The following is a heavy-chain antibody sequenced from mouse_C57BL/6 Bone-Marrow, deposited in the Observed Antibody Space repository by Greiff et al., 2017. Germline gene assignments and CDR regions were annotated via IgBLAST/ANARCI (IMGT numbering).Heavy chain of an antibody. CDR3: ARNHGNYGFYAMDY. D-gene: IGHD2-1*01. V-gene: IGHV2-9-1*01. CDR2: IWTGGGT. Sequence: VMLVESGPGLVAPSQSLSITCTVSGFSLTSYAISWVRQPPGKGLEWLGVIWTGGGTNYNSALNSRLSISKDNSKSQVCLKMNRLQTDDTARYYCARNHGNYGFYAMDYWGQGTSVTVSS. CDR1: GFSLTSYA. J-gene: IGHJ4*01.